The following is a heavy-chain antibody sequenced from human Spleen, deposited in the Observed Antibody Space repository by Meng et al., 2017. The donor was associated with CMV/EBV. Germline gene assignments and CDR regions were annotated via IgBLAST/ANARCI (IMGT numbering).Heavy chain of an antibody. Sequence: SETLSLTCTVSGGSISSSSYYWGWIRQPPGKGLEWIGSIYYSGSTYYNPSLKSRVTISVDTSKNQFSLNLKSVTAADTAIYFCTRADTYATLDSWGQGTLVTVSS. V-gene: IGHV4-39*07. CDR1: GGSISSSSYY. J-gene: IGHJ4*02. CDR2: IYYSGST. CDR3: TRADTYATLDS. D-gene: IGHD2-2*01.